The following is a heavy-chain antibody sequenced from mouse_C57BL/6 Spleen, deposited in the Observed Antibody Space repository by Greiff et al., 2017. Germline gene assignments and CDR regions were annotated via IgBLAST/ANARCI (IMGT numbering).Heavy chain of an antibody. D-gene: IGHD4-1*01. CDR3: ARKELAPDY. CDR2: INPNNGGT. J-gene: IGHJ2*01. V-gene: IGHV1-26*01. Sequence: VQLQQSGPELVKPGASVKISCKASGYTFTDYYMNWVKQSHGKSLEWIGDINPNNGGTSYNQKFKGKATLTVDKSSSTAYMERRSLTSEDSAVYYCARKELAPDYWGQGTTLTVSS. CDR1: GYTFTDYY.